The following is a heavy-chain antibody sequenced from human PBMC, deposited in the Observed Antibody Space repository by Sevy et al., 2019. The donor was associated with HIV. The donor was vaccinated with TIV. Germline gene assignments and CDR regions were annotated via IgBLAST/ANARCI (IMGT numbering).Heavy chain of an antibody. V-gene: IGHV4-59*01. CDR1: GDSISNYF. CDR2: IYYSGST. CDR3: ARDYYDNRPRGFDP. J-gene: IGHJ5*02. D-gene: IGHD3-22*01. Sequence: SETLSLTCTVSGDSISNYFWSWIRQSPGKELEWIGYIYYSGSTNYNPSLKSRITISVDTSKNQFSLRLNSVTAADTAVYYCARDYYDNRPRGFDPWGQGTLVTVSS.